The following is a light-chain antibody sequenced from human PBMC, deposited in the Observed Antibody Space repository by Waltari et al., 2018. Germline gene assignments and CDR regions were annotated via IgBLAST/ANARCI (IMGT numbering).Light chain of an antibody. V-gene: IGKV4-1*01. CDR2: RAS. J-gene: IGKJ1*01. CDR3: QQYYGNPQT. CDR1: QSLLSTSDNKNY. Sequence: DIVMTQSPDSLAVSLGERATINCKSRQSLLSTSDNKNYLAWFQQKAGQPPKLLMYRASTRQSGVPDRFSVSGSGTDFTLTISSLQAEDVAVYYCQQYYGNPQTFGQGTKVEIK.